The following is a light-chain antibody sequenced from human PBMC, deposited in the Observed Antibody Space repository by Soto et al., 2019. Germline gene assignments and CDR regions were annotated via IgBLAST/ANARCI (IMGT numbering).Light chain of an antibody. CDR2: AAS. Sequence: DIKMTQSPSSVSASVGDRVTIICRANQGISSWLAWYQRKPGRAPKLLIYAASRLQAGVPLRFSGSGSGTDFNLTISELQTEDFATYYCQQLNSFTLTFGQGTRLEIK. CDR3: QQLNSFTLT. J-gene: IGKJ5*01. CDR1: QGISSW. V-gene: IGKV1D-12*01.